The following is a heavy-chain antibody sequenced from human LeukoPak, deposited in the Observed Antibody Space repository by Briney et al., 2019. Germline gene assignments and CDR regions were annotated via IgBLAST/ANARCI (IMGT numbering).Heavy chain of an antibody. CDR3: AKTPNLLLPHAFDY. CDR1: GFTFSSYA. D-gene: IGHD3-22*01. Sequence: TGGSLRLSCAASGFTFSSYAMSWVRQAPGKGLDWVSAISGSGGSTYYADSVKGRFTISRDNSKNTLYLQMNSLTAEDTAVYYCAKTPNLLLPHAFDYCGQETLVTVSS. CDR2: ISGSGGST. J-gene: IGHJ4*02. V-gene: IGHV3-23*01.